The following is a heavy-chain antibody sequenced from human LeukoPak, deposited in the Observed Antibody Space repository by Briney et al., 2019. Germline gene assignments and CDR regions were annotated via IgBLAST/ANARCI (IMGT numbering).Heavy chain of an antibody. V-gene: IGHV3-48*03. CDR2: VSANGATT. CDR1: GFSFDRYE. J-gene: IGHJ1*01. CDR3: AIGGEGSGTYFGH. D-gene: IGHD1-26*01. Sequence: PGGSLSLSCAASGFSFDRYEMNWVRRAPGRGLEWISYVSANGATTYYAESVRGRFSISSDNAKTSLSLQMNSLRVEDTAVYYCAIGGEGSGTYFGHWGQGTLVTVFS.